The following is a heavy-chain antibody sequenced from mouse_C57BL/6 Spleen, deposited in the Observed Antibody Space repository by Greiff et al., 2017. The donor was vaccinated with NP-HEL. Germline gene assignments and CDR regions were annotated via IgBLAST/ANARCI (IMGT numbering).Heavy chain of an antibody. V-gene: IGHV5-9-1*02. Sequence: EVMLVESGEGLVKPGGSLKLSCAASGFTFSSYAMSWVRQTPEKRLEWVAYISSGGDYIYYADTVKGRFTISRDNARNTLYLQMSSLKSEDTAMYYCTRDGGDGYFDYWGQGTTLTVSS. J-gene: IGHJ2*01. D-gene: IGHD2-3*01. CDR1: GFTFSSYA. CDR2: ISSGGDYI. CDR3: TRDGGDGYFDY.